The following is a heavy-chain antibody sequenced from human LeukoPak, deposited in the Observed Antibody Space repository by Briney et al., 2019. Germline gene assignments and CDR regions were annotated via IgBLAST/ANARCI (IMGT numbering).Heavy chain of an antibody. CDR3: AKVRS. CDR2: ISRSGDNT. Sequence: GGSLRLSCVASGLTFSSYGMTWVRQAPGKGLEWVSSISRSGDNTYYADSVKGRFTISRDNSKNTLYLQMNRLRAEDTAIYYCAKVRSWGQGTLVTVSS. V-gene: IGHV3-23*01. J-gene: IGHJ5*02. CDR1: GLTFSSYG.